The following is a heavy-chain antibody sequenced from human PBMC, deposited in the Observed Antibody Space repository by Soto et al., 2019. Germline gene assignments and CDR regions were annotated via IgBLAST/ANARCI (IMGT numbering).Heavy chain of an antibody. D-gene: IGHD1-1*01. Sequence: ASVKVSCKASGYTFSDYYIHWVRQAPGQGLEWMGWINPNSGGTKYAPKFQGGVTMTRDASITTAYMELSRLRSGDTAVYYCAREPATAKPEGVDFWGQGTLVTVSS. V-gene: IGHV1-2*02. J-gene: IGHJ4*02. CDR1: GYTFSDYY. CDR2: INPNSGGT. CDR3: AREPATAKPEGVDF.